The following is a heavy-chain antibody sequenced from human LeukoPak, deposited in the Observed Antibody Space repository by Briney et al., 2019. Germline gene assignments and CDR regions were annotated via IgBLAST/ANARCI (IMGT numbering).Heavy chain of an antibody. Sequence: PSETLSLTCTVSGGSITSNHYYWGWIRQPPGKGLEWIGSISYGGSTHYNPSLQSRVTISLDASQNQLSLQVRSVTVVDTAVYYCARFFYYDASLPPYWGQGTLVTVSS. V-gene: IGHV4-39*01. CDR1: GGSITSNHYY. CDR3: ARFFYYDASLPPY. J-gene: IGHJ4*02. D-gene: IGHD3-16*01. CDR2: ISYGGST.